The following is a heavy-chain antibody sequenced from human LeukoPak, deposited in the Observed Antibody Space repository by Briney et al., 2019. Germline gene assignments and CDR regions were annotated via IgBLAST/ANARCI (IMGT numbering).Heavy chain of an antibody. CDR2: ISSSGSTI. J-gene: IGHJ4*02. CDR1: GFTFSSYE. D-gene: IGHD5-12*01. CDR3: ARVRSRGYSGYGY. V-gene: IGHV3-48*03. Sequence: GGSLRLSCAASGFTFSSYEMNWVRQAPGEGLEWVSYISSSGSTIYYADSVKGRFTISRDNAKNSLYLQMNSLRAEDTAVYYCARVRSRGYSGYGYWGQGTLVTVSS.